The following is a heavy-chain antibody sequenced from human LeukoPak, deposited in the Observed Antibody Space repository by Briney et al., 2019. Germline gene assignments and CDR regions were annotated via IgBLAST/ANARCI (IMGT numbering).Heavy chain of an antibody. Sequence: GGSLRLSCAASGFTFSSYAMSWVRQAPGKGLEWVSAISGSGGSTYYADSVKGRFTIFRDNSKNTLYLQMNSLRAEDTAVYYCAKDPRPLYDFWSGYYGYYYYYGMDVWGQGTTVTVSS. CDR2: ISGSGGST. CDR1: GFTFSSYA. J-gene: IGHJ6*02. V-gene: IGHV3-23*01. CDR3: AKDPRPLYDFWSGYYGYYYYYGMDV. D-gene: IGHD3-3*01.